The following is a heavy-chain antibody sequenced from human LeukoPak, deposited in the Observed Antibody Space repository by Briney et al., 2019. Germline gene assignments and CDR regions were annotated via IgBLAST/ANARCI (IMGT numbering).Heavy chain of an antibody. D-gene: IGHD3-3*01. CDR3: ARVAQGTNRYYDFWSGSDTYYFDY. V-gene: IGHV1-69*13. CDR2: IIPIFGTA. Sequence: SVKVSCKASGGTFSSYAICWVRQAPGQGLEWMGRIIPIFGTANYAQKFQGRVTITSDESTSTAYMELSSLRSEDTAVYYCARVAQGTNRYYDFWSGSDTYYFDYWGQGTLVTVSS. J-gene: IGHJ4*02. CDR1: GGTFSSYA.